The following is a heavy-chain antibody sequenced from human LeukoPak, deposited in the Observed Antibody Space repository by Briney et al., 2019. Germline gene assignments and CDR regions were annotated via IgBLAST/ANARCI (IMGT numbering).Heavy chain of an antibody. CDR1: GYTFTGYY. D-gene: IGHD3-22*01. CDR2: INPNSGGT. CDR3: ASPRVGYDSSGYYYDFDY. J-gene: IGHJ4*02. Sequence: GASVKVSCKASGYTFTGYYMHWVRQAPGQGLEWMGWINPNSGGTNYAQKFQGRVTMTRDTSISTAYMELSRLRSDDTAVYYCASPRVGYDSSGYYYDFDYWGQGTLVTVSS. V-gene: IGHV1-2*02.